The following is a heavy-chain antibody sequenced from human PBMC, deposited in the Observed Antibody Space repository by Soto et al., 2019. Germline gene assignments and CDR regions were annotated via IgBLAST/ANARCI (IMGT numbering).Heavy chain of an antibody. V-gene: IGHV3-30*18. Sequence: QVQLVESGGGVVQPGRSLRLSCAASGFTFSSYGMHWVRQAPGKGLEWVAVISYDGSNKYYADSVKGRFTISRDNSENTLYLQMNSLRAEDTAVYYCAKGAGSGWYFDYWGQGTLVTVSS. CDR2: ISYDGSNK. J-gene: IGHJ4*02. D-gene: IGHD6-19*01. CDR1: GFTFSSYG. CDR3: AKGAGSGWYFDY.